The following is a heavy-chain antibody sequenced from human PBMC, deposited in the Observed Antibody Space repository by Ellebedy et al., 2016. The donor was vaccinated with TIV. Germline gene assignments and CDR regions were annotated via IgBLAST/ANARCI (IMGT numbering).Heavy chain of an antibody. D-gene: IGHD5-18*01. Sequence: GESLKISCAASGFTFRSYDMHWVRQATGKGLEWVSAIGTAGDTYYPGSVKGRFTISRENAKHSLYLQMNSLRAEDTAVYYCGRVRFGDTAVDYWGQGTLVTVSS. CDR3: GRVRFGDTAVDY. CDR1: GFTFRSYD. V-gene: IGHV3-13*01. CDR2: IGTAGDT. J-gene: IGHJ4*02.